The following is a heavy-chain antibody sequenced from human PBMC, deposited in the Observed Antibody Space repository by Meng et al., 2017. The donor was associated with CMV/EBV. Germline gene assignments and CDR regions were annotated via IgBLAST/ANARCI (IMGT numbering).Heavy chain of an antibody. J-gene: IGHJ4*02. D-gene: IGHD3-3*01. Sequence: CAVSGGSISSSNWWSGVRQPPGKGLEWIGEIYHSGSTNDNPSLKSRVTISVDKSKNQFSLKLSSVTAADTAVYYCARALGGPLRFLEWGQGTLVTVSS. V-gene: IGHV4-4*02. CDR2: IYHSGST. CDR1: GGSISSSNW. CDR3: ARALGGPLRFLE.